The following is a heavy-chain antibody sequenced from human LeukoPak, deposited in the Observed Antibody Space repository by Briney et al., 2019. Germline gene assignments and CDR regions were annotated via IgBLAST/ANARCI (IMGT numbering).Heavy chain of an antibody. CDR2: IHHSGGT. CDR1: GASVSRNW. J-gene: IGHJ2*01. Sequence: SGTLSLTCTVSGASVSRNWWSWVRQPPGKGLEWIGEIHHSGGTNYNPSLKSRVTMSLDNSNNHFSLKLSSVTAADTAVYYCARDLFLWYFDLWGRGTLVTVSP. V-gene: IGHV4-4*02. CDR3: ARDLFLWYFDL. D-gene: IGHD2-21*01.